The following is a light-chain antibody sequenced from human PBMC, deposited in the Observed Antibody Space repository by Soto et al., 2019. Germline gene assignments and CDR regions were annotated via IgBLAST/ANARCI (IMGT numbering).Light chain of an antibody. Sequence: DFQMTQSPSSLSASVGDRVTITCRASQSISSYLNWYQQKPGKAPKVLIYAASSLQSGVPSRFSGSGSGTDFTLTISSLQPEDFATYYCQQSYSTLRTFGQGTKVEIK. CDR2: AAS. CDR3: QQSYSTLRT. V-gene: IGKV1-39*01. CDR1: QSISSY. J-gene: IGKJ1*01.